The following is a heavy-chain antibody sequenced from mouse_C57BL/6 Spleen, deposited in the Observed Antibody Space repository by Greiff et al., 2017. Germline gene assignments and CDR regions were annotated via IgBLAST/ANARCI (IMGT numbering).Heavy chain of an antibody. D-gene: IGHD1-1*01. CDR2: INPNNGGT. J-gene: IGHJ2*01. CDR3: ARRGYYGGSGDDY. V-gene: IGHV1-26*01. CDR1: GYTFTDYY. Sequence: EVQLQQSGPELVKPGASVKISCKASGYTFTDYYMHWVKQSPGQSLEWIGDINPNNGGTSYNQKFKGKATLTVDKSSSTAYMELRSLTSEDSAVYYCARRGYYGGSGDDYWGQGTTLTVSS.